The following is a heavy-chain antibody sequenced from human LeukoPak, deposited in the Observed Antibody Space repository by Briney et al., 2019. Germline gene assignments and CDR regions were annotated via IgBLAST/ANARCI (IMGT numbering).Heavy chain of an antibody. D-gene: IGHD1-1*01. CDR1: GYTFTTYY. CDR2: INPNDGGT. CDR3: ARSALSGTGYFDY. V-gene: IGHV1-46*01. J-gene: IGHJ4*02. Sequence: ASVKVSCKASGYTFTTYYMHWVRQATGQGLEWMGIINPNDGGTAYAQKFRGRVSMTGDTSTSTVYMELTSLISEDTAVYYCARSALSGTGYFDYWGQGTLVTVSS.